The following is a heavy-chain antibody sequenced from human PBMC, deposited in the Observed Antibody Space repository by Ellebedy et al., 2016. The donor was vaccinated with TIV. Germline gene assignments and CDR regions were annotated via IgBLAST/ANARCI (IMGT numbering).Heavy chain of an antibody. J-gene: IGHJ3*02. D-gene: IGHD4-23*01. Sequence: GESLKLSCKGSGYPFVDYWVGWVHQMPGRGLEWMGVIYPDGSYTRYSPSFEGQVTISVDKSISTAYLQWSSLRASDTAIYYCARAGGNWYDAFDIWGRGTVLTVSS. CDR1: GYPFVDYW. V-gene: IGHV5-51*07. CDR2: IYPDGSYT. CDR3: ARAGGNWYDAFDI.